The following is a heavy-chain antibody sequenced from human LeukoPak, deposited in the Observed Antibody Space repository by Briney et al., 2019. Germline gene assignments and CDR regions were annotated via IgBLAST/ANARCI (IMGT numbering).Heavy chain of an antibody. Sequence: GGSLRLSCAASGFTFSSYAMHWVRQAPGKGLEWVAFIHYDGSNNYYADSVKGRLPISRDNSKNTLYLQMNTLRADDTAVYYCAKDHGSSDWYYFDYWGQGTLVTVSS. D-gene: IGHD6-13*01. CDR1: GFTFSSYA. J-gene: IGHJ4*02. CDR3: AKDHGSSDWYYFDY. V-gene: IGHV3-30*02. CDR2: IHYDGSNN.